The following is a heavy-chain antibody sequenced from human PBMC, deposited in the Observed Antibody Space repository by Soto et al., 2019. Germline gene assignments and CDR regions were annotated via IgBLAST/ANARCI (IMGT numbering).Heavy chain of an antibody. J-gene: IGHJ5*02. V-gene: IGHV3-48*01. Sequence: EVQLVESGGGLVQPGGSLRLSCAASGFTFSSYSMNWVRQAPGKGLEWVSYISSSSSTIYYADSVKGRFTFSRDNAKNSLYLQMNSLRAEDTAVYYCARDGGQWLNWFDPWGQGTLVTVSS. D-gene: IGHD6-19*01. CDR3: ARDGGQWLNWFDP. CDR1: GFTFSSYS. CDR2: ISSSSSTI.